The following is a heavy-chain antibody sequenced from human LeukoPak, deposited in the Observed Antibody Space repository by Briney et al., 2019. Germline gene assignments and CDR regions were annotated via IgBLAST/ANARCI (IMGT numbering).Heavy chain of an antibody. CDR2: INHSGST. CDR3: ARRAAMVRPVDY. D-gene: IGHD5-18*01. J-gene: IGHJ4*02. CDR1: GGSFSGYY. V-gene: IGHV4-34*01. Sequence: SETLSLTCAVYGGSFSGYYWSWIRQPPEKGLEWIGEINHSGSTNYNPSLKSRVTISVDTSKNQFSLKLSSVTAADTAVYYCARRAAMVRPVDYWGQGTLVTVSS.